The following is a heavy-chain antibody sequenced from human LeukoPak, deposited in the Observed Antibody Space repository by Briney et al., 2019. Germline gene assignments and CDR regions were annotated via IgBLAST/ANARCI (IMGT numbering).Heavy chain of an antibody. Sequence: SETLSLTCNVSGDTITSGAFYWARIRQSPGKGLEWIGNVYYIESTQYNPSLRGRVSISMDKAKNQFSLNLNSVSVTDTAIYYCARRDYAAWFDPWGQGTLVTVST. CDR1: GDTITSGAFY. V-gene: IGHV4-39*01. J-gene: IGHJ5*02. CDR2: VYYIEST. CDR3: ARRDYAAWFDP. D-gene: IGHD4/OR15-4a*01.